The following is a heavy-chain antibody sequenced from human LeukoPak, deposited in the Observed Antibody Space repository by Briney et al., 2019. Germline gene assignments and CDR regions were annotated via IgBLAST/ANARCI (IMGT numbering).Heavy chain of an antibody. V-gene: IGHV4-34*01. J-gene: IGHJ4*02. CDR1: GGSFSGYY. CDR2: INHSGST. D-gene: IGHD6-19*01. CDR3: ARAGEQWLVWEYFDY. Sequence: PSETLSLTCAVYGGSFSGYYWSWIRQPPGKGLEWIGEINHSGSTNYNPSLKSRATISVDTSKNQFSLKLSSVTAADTAVYYCARAGEQWLVWEYFDYWGQGTLVTVSS.